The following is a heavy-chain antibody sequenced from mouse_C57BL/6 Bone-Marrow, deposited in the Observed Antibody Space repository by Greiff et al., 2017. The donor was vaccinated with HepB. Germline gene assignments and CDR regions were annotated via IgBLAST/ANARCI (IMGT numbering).Heavy chain of an antibody. Sequence: QVQLKESGAELVKPGASVKLSCKASGYTFTSYWMHWVKQRPGRGLEWIGRIDPNSGGTKYNEKFKSKATLTVDKPSSTAYMQLSSLTSEDSAVYYCARWSTTVVEYYFDYWGQGTTLTVSS. CDR2: IDPNSGGT. V-gene: IGHV1-72*01. J-gene: IGHJ2*01. CDR3: ARWSTTVVEYYFDY. D-gene: IGHD1-1*01. CDR1: GYTFTSYW.